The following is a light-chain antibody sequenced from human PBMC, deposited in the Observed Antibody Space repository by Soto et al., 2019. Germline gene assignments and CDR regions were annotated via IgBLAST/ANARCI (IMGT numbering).Light chain of an antibody. CDR3: QQRSNWPRGT. CDR2: DAS. Sequence: ILFTQSTATLSLSPGERATLSCRASQSVSSYLAWYQQKPGQAPRLLIYDASNRATGIPARFSGSGSGTDFTLTISSLEPEDFAVYDCQQRSNWPRGTFGQGTKVDI. J-gene: IGKJ1*01. CDR1: QSVSSY. V-gene: IGKV3-11*01.